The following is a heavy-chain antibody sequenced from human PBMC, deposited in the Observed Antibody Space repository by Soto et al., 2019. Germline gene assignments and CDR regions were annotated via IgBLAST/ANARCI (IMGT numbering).Heavy chain of an antibody. Sequence: PSQTLSXTCXISXDSVSSNSAAWNWIRQTPSRGLEWLGRTYYRSKWYNDYAVSVKSRITINPDTSKNQFSLQLNSVTPEDTAVYYCARDRRIAVAGLDAFDIWGQGTMVTVSS. CDR1: XDSVSSNSAA. J-gene: IGHJ3*02. CDR2: TYYRSKWYN. CDR3: ARDRRIAVAGLDAFDI. V-gene: IGHV6-1*01. D-gene: IGHD6-19*01.